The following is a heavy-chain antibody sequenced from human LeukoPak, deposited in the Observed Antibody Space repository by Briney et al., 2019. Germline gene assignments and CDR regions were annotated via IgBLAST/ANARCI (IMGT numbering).Heavy chain of an antibody. CDR1: GGSISSSSYY. D-gene: IGHD3-10*01. Sequence: SETLSLTCTVSGGSISSSSYYWGWIRQPPGKGLEWIGSIYYSGSTYYNPSLKSRVTISVDTSKNQFSLKLSSVTAADTAVYYCARGAQSGLWFGEFSFDYWGQGTLVTVSS. J-gene: IGHJ4*02. V-gene: IGHV4-39*07. CDR3: ARGAQSGLWFGEFSFDY. CDR2: IYYSGST.